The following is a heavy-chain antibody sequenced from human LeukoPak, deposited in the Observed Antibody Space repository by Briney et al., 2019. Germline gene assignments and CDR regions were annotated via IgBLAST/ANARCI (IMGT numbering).Heavy chain of an antibody. Sequence: SETLSLTCAVYGGSFSGYYWSWIRQPPGKGLEWIGEINHSGSTNYNPSLKSRVTISVDTSKNQFSLKLSSVTAADTAVYYCARHRTATYYYDSSGYYYYFDYWGQGTLVTVSS. V-gene: IGHV4-34*01. J-gene: IGHJ4*02. CDR1: GGSFSGYY. CDR2: INHSGST. CDR3: ARHRTATYYYDSSGYYYYFDY. D-gene: IGHD3-22*01.